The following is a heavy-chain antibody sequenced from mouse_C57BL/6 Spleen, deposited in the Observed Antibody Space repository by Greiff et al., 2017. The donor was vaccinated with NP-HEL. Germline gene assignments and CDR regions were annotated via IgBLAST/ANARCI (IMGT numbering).Heavy chain of an antibody. Sequence: VQLKQSGPELVKPGASVKISCKASGYSFTGYYMNWVKQSPEKSLEWIGEINPSTGGTTYNQTFKAKATLTVDKSSSTAYMQLKSLTSEDSAVYYCARGTPIITTVVALYYYAMDYWGQGTSVTVSS. CDR3: ARGTPIITTVVALYYYAMDY. J-gene: IGHJ4*01. CDR2: INPSTGGT. CDR1: GYSFTGYY. D-gene: IGHD1-1*01. V-gene: IGHV1-42*01.